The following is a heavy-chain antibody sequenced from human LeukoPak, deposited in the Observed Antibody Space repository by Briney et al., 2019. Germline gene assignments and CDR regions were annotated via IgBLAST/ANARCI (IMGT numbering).Heavy chain of an antibody. CDR1: GDSISSDNYY. CDR2: IYYSGST. CDR3: ANGVRGVIIDY. V-gene: IGHV4-30-4*01. J-gene: IGHJ4*02. D-gene: IGHD3-10*01. Sequence: PSQTLSLTCTVSGDSISSDNYYWNWNRQPPGKGLEWIGYIYYSGSTYYNPSLKSRITISVDTSKNQFSLKLNSVTAADTAVYYCANGVRGVIIDYWGQGTLVTVS.